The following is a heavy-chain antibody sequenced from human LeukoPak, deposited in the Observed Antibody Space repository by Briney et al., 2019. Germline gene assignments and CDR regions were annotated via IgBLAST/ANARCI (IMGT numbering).Heavy chain of an antibody. Sequence: SETLSLTCTVSGGSISSYYWSWIRQPAGKGLEWIGRIYTSGSTNYNPSLKSRVTMSVDTSKNQFSLKLSSVTAADTAVYYCARVTVAGQRGNYYCYMDVWGKGTTVTVSS. CDR3: ARVTVAGQRGNYYCYMDV. CDR2: IYTSGST. V-gene: IGHV4-4*07. J-gene: IGHJ6*03. D-gene: IGHD6-19*01. CDR1: GGSISSYY.